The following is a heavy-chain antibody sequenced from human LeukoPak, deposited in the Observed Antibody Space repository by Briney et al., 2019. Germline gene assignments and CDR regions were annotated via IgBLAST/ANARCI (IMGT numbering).Heavy chain of an antibody. V-gene: IGHV3-53*01. J-gene: IGHJ4*02. D-gene: IGHD3-9*01. CDR2: IYSGGST. Sequence: PGGSLRLSCAASGFTVSSNYMSWVRQAPGKGLEWVSVIYSGGSTYYADSVKGRFTISRDNSKNTLYLQMNSLRAEDTAVYYCARVPRYFDWLLVDYWGQGTLVTVSS. CDR1: GFTVSSNY. CDR3: ARVPRYFDWLLVDY.